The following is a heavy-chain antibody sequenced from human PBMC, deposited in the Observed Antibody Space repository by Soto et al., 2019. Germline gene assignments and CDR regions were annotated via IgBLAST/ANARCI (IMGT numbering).Heavy chain of an antibody. J-gene: IGHJ5*02. CDR2: IWYDGSNK. CDR3: AKEGAFVSRPWFDP. V-gene: IGHV3-33*06. CDR1: GFTFSSYG. Sequence: QVQLVESGGGVVQPGRSLRLSCAASGFTFSSYGMHWVRQAPGKGLEWVAVIWYDGSNKYYADSVKGRFTISRDNSKNTLYLQMNSLRAEDTAVYYCAKEGAFVSRPWFDPWGQGTLVTVSS. D-gene: IGHD3-16*01.